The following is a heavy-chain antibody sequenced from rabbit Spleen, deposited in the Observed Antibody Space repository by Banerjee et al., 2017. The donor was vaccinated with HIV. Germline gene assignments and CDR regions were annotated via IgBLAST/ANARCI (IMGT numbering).Heavy chain of an antibody. CDR1: GIDFNSNYW. V-gene: IGHV1S45*01. CDR3: ARGWTGNGGPTTRLDL. J-gene: IGHJ6*01. D-gene: IGHD7-1*01. Sequence: QEQLVESGGGLVQPGGALKLSCKASGIDFNSNYWIYWVRQAPGKGLEWIACIYVGSDNTYYASWAKGRFTISKTSSTPVTLQVTSLTTADTATYFCARGWTGNGGPTTRLDLWGPGTLVTVS. CDR2: IYVGSDNT.